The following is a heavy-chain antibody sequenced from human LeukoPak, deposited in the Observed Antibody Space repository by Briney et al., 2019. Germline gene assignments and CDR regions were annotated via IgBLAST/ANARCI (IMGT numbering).Heavy chain of an antibody. V-gene: IGHV1-69*13. Sequence: SVKVSCKASGGTFSSYAISWVRQAPGQGLEWMGGIIPTFGTANYAQKFQGRVTITADESTSTAYMELSSLRSEDTAVYYCARVIAAAGPFDYWGQGTLVTVSS. D-gene: IGHD6-13*01. CDR3: ARVIAAAGPFDY. J-gene: IGHJ4*02. CDR2: IIPTFGTA. CDR1: GGTFSSYA.